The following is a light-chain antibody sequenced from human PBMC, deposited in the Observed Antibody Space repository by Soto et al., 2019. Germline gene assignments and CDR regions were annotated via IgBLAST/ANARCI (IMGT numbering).Light chain of an antibody. J-gene: IGKJ4*01. CDR1: QGISNY. V-gene: IGKV1-27*01. CDR2: AAS. CDR3: QEYNSAPRVT. Sequence: DIQMTQSPSSRSASVGDRVTMTCRASQGISNYLAWYQQKPGKVPKLLIYAASTLQSGVPSRFSGSGSGTDFTLTISSLQPEDVATYYCQEYNSAPRVTFGGGTKVEIK.